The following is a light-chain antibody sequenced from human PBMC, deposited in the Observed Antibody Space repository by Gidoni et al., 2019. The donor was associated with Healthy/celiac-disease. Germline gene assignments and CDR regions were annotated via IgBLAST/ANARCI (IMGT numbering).Light chain of an antibody. CDR2: DVS. CDR1: SSDVGGYNY. CDR3: SSYTSSSTLGV. J-gene: IGLJ2*01. Sequence: QSALTQPASVSGSPGQSITISCTGTSSDVGGYNYVSWYQQNPGKAPKLMIYDVSNRPSGVPNRFSGSKSGNTASLTISGLQAEDEADYYCSSYTSSSTLGVFGGGTKLTVL. V-gene: IGLV2-14*01.